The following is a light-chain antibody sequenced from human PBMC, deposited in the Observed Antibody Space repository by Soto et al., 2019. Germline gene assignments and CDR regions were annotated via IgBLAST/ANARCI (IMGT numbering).Light chain of an antibody. J-gene: IGKJ4*01. CDR1: QSVLYNSDNKNY. CDR2: WAS. V-gene: IGKV4-1*01. CDR3: QQYYTTLS. Sequence: DIVMTQSPDSLAVSLGERATINCKSSQSVLYNSDNKNYLAWYQQKPGQPPKLIIYWASTRDSGVPDRFSGSWAGAYFTLIISSLQAEDVADYYCQQYYTTLSFGGGTKVEIK.